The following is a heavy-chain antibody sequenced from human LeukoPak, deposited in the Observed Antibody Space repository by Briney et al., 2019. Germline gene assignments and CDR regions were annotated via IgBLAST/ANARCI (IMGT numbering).Heavy chain of an antibody. Sequence: PSGTLSLTCAVSGGSISSSNWWSWVRQPPGKGLEWIGEIYHSGSTNYNPSLKSRVTISVDKSKNQFSLKLSSVTAADTAVYYCARDGRSSGWYGLRFYYMDVWGKGTTVTVSS. CDR3: ARDGRSSGWYGLRFYYMDV. D-gene: IGHD6-19*01. V-gene: IGHV4-4*02. CDR2: IYHSGST. J-gene: IGHJ6*03. CDR1: GGSISSSNW.